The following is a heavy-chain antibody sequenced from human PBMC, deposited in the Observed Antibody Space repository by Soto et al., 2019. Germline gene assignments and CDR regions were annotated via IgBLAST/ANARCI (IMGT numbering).Heavy chain of an antibody. CDR2: VSGSGSTT. CDR1: GFTFSNYD. V-gene: IGHV3-23*01. D-gene: IGHD2-21*01. J-gene: IGHJ3*01. CDR3: ANPPPNSFPARSFNL. Sequence: PGGSLRLSCAASGFTFSNYDMSWVRQAPGKGLEWVSTVSGSGSTTYYADSVKGRFTISRDNSRNTVHLQMDSLKAEDTAVYHWANPPPNSFPARSFNLWGQGIMFTFS.